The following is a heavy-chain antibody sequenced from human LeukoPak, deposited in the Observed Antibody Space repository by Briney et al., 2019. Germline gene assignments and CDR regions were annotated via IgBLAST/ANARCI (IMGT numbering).Heavy chain of an antibody. V-gene: IGHV4-61*01. CDR1: GGSISSGSYY. D-gene: IGHD3-10*01. J-gene: IGHJ6*02. Sequence: SETLSLTCTVSGGSISSGSYYWSWIRQPPGKGLEWIGYIYYSGSTNYNPSLKSRVTISVDTSKNQFSLKLSSVTAADTAVYYCARGTGSPYYYGMDVWGQGTTVTVSS. CDR3: ARGTGSPYYYGMDV. CDR2: IYYSGST.